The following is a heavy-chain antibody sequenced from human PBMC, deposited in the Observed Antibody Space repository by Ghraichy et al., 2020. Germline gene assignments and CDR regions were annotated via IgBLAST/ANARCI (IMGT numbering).Heavy chain of an antibody. Sequence: SVKVSCKASGGTFSSYAISWVRQAPGEGLEWMGGIIPIFGTANYAQKFQGRVTITADESTSTAYMELSSLRSEDTAVYSCARERYRTLGDIVVVPAAAPDACDIWGQGTMVTVSS. CDR1: GGTFSSYA. J-gene: IGHJ3*02. CDR2: IIPIFGTA. CDR3: ARERYRTLGDIVVVPAAAPDACDI. D-gene: IGHD2-2*01. V-gene: IGHV1-69*13.